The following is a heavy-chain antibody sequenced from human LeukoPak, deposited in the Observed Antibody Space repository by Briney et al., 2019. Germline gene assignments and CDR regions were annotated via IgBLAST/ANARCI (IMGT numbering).Heavy chain of an antibody. CDR1: GGSISRYY. J-gene: IGHJ4*02. CDR2: IYYSGST. Sequence: PSETLSLTCTVSGGSISRYYWSWIRQPPGKGLEWIGYIYYSGSTNYNPSLKSRVTISVDTSKNQFSLKLSSVTAADTAVYYCAREGRGSGSYTFDYWGQGTLVTVSS. V-gene: IGHV4-59*01. D-gene: IGHD3-10*01. CDR3: AREGRGSGSYTFDY.